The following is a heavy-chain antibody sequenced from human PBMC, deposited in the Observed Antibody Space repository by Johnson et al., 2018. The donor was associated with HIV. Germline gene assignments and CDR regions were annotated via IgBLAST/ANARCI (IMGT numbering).Heavy chain of an antibody. J-gene: IGHJ3*02. CDR3: AKDLPSGWDGGDAFDI. Sequence: QVLLVESGGGLVQPGGSLRLSCAASGFTFSSYGMHWVRQAPGKGLEWVAFIQYDGSTKYYADSVKGRFTISRDNSKNTLYLQMNSLRPEDTAVYYCAKDLPSGWDGGDAFDIWGQGTMVIVSS. CDR2: IQYDGSTK. V-gene: IGHV3-30*02. D-gene: IGHD6-19*01. CDR1: GFTFSSYG.